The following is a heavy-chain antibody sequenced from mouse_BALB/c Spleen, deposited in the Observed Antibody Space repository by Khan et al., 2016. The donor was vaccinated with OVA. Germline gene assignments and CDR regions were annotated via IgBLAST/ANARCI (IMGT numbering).Heavy chain of an antibody. Sequence: VQLQQSGPELVKPGASEKMSCKASGYTFTSYVMHWVKQKPGQGLEWIGYINFYNDGTKYNEKFKGKATLTSDKASSTAYMERSSLTSEDSAVYYCARIHYGSSLDYWGQGTTLTVSS. CDR1: GYTFTSYV. D-gene: IGHD1-1*01. CDR2: INFYNDGT. J-gene: IGHJ2*01. CDR3: ARIHYGSSLDY. V-gene: IGHV1S136*01.